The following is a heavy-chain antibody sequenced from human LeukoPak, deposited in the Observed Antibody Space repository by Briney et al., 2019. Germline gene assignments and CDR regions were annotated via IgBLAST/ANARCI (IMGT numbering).Heavy chain of an antibody. V-gene: IGHV4-31*03. J-gene: IGHJ3*02. D-gene: IGHD3-22*01. CDR3: ARVRRYYDSSGYSHDAFDI. CDR1: GGSISSGGYY. Sequence: PSETLSLTCTVSGGSISSGGYYWSWIRQHPGQGLEWIGYIYYSGSTYYNPSLKSRVTISVDTSKNQFSLKLSSVTAADTAVYYCARVRRYYDSSGYSHDAFDIWGQGTMVTVSS. CDR2: IYYSGST.